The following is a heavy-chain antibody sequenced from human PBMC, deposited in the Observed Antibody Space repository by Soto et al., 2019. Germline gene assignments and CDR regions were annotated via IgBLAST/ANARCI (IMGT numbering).Heavy chain of an antibody. CDR1: GYSFTTYW. CDR3: ATRLQSDLSLGPVAFDV. V-gene: IGHV5-51*01. CDR2: IYPGDSDT. D-gene: IGHD6-25*01. J-gene: IGHJ3*01. Sequence: EVQLVQSGAEVKKPGESLKISCKGSGYSFTTYWIGWVRQMPGKGLEWMGIIYPGDSDTRYSPSFQGQVTFSADKSFSTAYLQWSSLKASDTAMYYCATRLQSDLSLGPVAFDVWGQGTMVTVSS.